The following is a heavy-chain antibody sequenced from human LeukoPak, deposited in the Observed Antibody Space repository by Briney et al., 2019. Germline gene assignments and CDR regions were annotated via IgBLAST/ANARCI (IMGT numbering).Heavy chain of an antibody. CDR2: IYYSGST. J-gene: IGHJ3*02. V-gene: IGHV4-34*01. Sequence: SETLSLTCAVYGGSFSGYYWSWIRQPPGKGLEWIGSIYYSGSTYYNPSLKSRVTISVDTSKNQFSLKLSSVTAADTAVYYCAVPRVLRYFDWSYDAFDIWGQGTMVTVSS. CDR1: GGSFSGYY. D-gene: IGHD3-9*01. CDR3: AVPRVLRYFDWSYDAFDI.